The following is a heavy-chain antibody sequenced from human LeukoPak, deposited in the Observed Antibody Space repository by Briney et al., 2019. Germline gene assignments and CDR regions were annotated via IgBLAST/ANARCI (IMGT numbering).Heavy chain of an antibody. Sequence: PGGSLRLSCAASGFTFSSYAMSWVRQAPGKGLEWVPGISDSGGSTYYADSVKGRFTISRDNSKNTLYLQMNSLRAEDTAIYYCAPPYYFDYWGQGTLVTVSS. D-gene: IGHD2-21*01. V-gene: IGHV3-23*01. CDR1: GFTFSSYA. J-gene: IGHJ4*02. CDR3: APPYYFDY. CDR2: ISDSGGST.